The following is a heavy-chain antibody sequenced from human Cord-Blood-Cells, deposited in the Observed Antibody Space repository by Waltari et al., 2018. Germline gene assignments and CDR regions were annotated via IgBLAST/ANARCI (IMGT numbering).Heavy chain of an antibody. CDR1: GGSISSYY. CDR2: IYYSGST. Sequence: QVQLQESGPGLVKPSETLSLTCTVSGGSISSYYLSWIRQPPGKGLERIGYIYYSGSTNYNPSLKSRVTISVDTSKNQFSLKLSSVTAADTAVYYCARGRAVPGHWYFDLWGRGTLVTVSS. V-gene: IGHV4-59*01. D-gene: IGHD1-26*01. CDR3: ARGRAVPGHWYFDL. J-gene: IGHJ2*01.